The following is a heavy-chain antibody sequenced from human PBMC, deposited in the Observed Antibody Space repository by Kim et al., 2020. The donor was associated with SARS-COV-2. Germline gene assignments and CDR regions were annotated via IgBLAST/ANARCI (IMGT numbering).Heavy chain of an antibody. J-gene: IGHJ4*02. CDR2: TNGNGDYT. D-gene: IGHD6-13*01. V-gene: IGHV3-23*01. CDR1: GFTFSNYA. CDR3: AKDLRSNLYSPDY. Sequence: GGSLRLSCVASGFTFSNYAMSWVRQAPGKGLEWVSSTNGNGDYTHYADSVKGRFAISSDNSKNSLYLQMNSLRAEDTALYYCAKDLRSNLYSPDYWGQGTLVTVSS.